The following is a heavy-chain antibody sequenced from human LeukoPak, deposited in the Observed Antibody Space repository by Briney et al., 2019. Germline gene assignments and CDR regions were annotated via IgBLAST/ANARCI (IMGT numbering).Heavy chain of an antibody. CDR2: INPDGSST. CDR1: EFTFTRNW. V-gene: IGHV3-74*01. Sequence: PGGSLRLSCEASEFTFTRNWMHWVRQAPGKGLVWVSTINPDGSSTRYADSVKGRFTISRDNVKNTLYLEMNSLRVEDTAIYYCVISAWYNSSPSPQGGQGTLVTVSS. D-gene: IGHD3-22*01. J-gene: IGHJ4*02. CDR3: VISAWYNSSPSPQ.